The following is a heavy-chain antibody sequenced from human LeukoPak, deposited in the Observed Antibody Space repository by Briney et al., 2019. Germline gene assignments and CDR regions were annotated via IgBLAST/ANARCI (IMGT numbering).Heavy chain of an antibody. CDR2: ISGGSSTI. CDR3: AVGKKDAFDI. CDR1: GFLFSSYS. J-gene: IGHJ3*02. V-gene: IGHV3-48*01. D-gene: IGHD1-14*01. Sequence: GGSLRLSCAASGFLFSSYSMNWVRQAPGKGLEWVSYISGGSSTIYYADSVKGRFTISRDNAKNTLYLQMNSLRAEDTAIYYCAVGKKDAFDIWGQGTMVTVSS.